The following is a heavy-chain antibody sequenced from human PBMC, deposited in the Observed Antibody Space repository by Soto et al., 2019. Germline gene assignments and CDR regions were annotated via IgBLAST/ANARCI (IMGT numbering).Heavy chain of an antibody. CDR1: GYPVTAYY. CDR3: ARGGGVGVAGSAAFDL. J-gene: IGHJ3*01. V-gene: IGHV1-2*02. Sequence: QLHLVQSGAVVKKPGASVTVSCSASGYPVTAYYMHWVRQAPGRGLEWMGGINPATGAAKYTQTFQGRVTMARYTSTSTVFMELSGLKSEDPAVFYWARGGGVGVAGSAAFDLWGQGTLVTVSS. D-gene: IGHD3-3*01. CDR2: INPATGAA.